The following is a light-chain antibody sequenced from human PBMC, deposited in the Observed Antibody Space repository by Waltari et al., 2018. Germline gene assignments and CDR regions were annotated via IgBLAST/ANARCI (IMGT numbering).Light chain of an antibody. V-gene: IGLV2-23*01. CDR3: CSYADNWV. J-gene: IGLJ3*02. CDR1: ISTLASYTL. Sequence: QSALPQPASVSGSPGQSIPLSCTASISTLASYTLVSWYQQHAGKPPKLIIYEGAHRPSGVSNRFSGSKSGNTASLTISGLQAEDEADYYCCSYADNWVFGGGTKLTVL. CDR2: EGA.